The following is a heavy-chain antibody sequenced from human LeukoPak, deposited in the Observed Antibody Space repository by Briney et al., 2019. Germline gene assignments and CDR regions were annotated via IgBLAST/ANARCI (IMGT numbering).Heavy chain of an antibody. CDR1: GLPIADFA. J-gene: IGHJ4*02. CDR3: ARESGKFDY. CDR2: ISGDGVST. Sequence: GGSLRLSCVAPGLPIADFAMHWVRQAPGKGLEWVSLISGDGVSTFYADSVKGRFSISRDNSKNSLSLEMNSLRTEDTAMYYCARESGKFDYWGQGTLVAVSS. V-gene: IGHV3-43*02.